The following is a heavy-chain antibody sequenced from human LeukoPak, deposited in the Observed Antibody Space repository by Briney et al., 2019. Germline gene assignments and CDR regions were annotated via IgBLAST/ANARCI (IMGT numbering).Heavy chain of an antibody. J-gene: IGHJ3*02. CDR3: ARFIDYSNDGANDAFDI. CDR2: IYTSGST. CDR1: RYSIEGSGGYY. Sequence: PSETLSLTCTVSRYSIEGSGGYYWSWIRQPAGKGLEWIGRIYTSGSTNYNPSLKSRVTMSVDTSKNQFSLKLSSVTAADTAVCYCARFIDYSNDGANDAFDIWGQGTMVTVSS. D-gene: IGHD4-11*01. V-gene: IGHV4-61*02.